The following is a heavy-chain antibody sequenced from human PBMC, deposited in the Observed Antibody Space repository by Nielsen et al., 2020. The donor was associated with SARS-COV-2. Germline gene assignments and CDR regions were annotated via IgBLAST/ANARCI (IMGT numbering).Heavy chain of an antibody. CDR2: IGVSGGGT. D-gene: IGHD6-19*01. J-gene: IGHJ6*02. CDR1: GFTFSNFA. CDR3: TRRVAGGTMDV. V-gene: IGHV3-23*01. Sequence: GESLKISCAASGFTFSNFAMNWVRQAPGKGLEWVSTIGVSGGGTYYADSLKGRFTISRDNSKNTLYLQMNSLEADDTAIYYCTRRVAGGTMDVWGQGTTVTVAS.